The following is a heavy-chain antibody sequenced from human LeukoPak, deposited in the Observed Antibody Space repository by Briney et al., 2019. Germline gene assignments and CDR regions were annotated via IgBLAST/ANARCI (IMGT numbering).Heavy chain of an antibody. CDR3: ARDSDDAFDI. CDR2: ISSSSSYI. J-gene: IGHJ3*02. Sequence: GGSLRLSCAASGFTFRSYSMNWVRQAPGKGREWVSSISSSSSYIYYADSVKGRFTISRDNAKNSLYLQMNSLRAEDTAVYYCARDSDDAFDIWGQGTMVTVSS. CDR1: GFTFRSYS. V-gene: IGHV3-21*01.